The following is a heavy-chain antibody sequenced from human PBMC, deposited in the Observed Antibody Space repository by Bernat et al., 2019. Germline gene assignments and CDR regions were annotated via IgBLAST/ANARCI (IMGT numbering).Heavy chain of an antibody. CDR1: GGSFSGYY. CDR3: ARADYGDYGGHFDY. CDR2: INHSGST. V-gene: IGHV4-34*01. D-gene: IGHD4-17*01. Sequence: QVQLQQWGAGLLKPSETLSLTSAVYGGSFSGYYWSWIRQPPGKGLEWIGEINHSGSTNYNPSLKSRVTMSVDTSKNQFSLKLSSVTAADTTVYYCARADYGDYGGHFDYWGQGTLVTVSS. J-gene: IGHJ4*02.